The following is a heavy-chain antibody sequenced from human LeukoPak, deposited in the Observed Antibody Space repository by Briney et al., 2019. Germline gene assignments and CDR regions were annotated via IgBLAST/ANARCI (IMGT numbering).Heavy chain of an antibody. CDR2: INWNGGST. CDR3: ARDSCSSTRCPGVY. CDR1: GFTFDDYG. Sequence: QPGGSLRLSCAASGFTFDDYGMSWVRQAPGKGLESVSGINWNGGSTGYADSVKGRFTISRDNAKNSLYLQMNSLRAEDTALYYCARDSCSSTRCPGVYWGQRTLVTVSS. D-gene: IGHD2-2*01. J-gene: IGHJ4*02. V-gene: IGHV3-20*04.